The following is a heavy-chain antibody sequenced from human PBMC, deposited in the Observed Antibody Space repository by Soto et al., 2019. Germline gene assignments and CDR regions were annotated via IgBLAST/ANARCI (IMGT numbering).Heavy chain of an antibody. Sequence: QVQLVQSGAEVKKPGSSVKVSCKASGGTFSSYTISWVRQAPGQGLEWMGRIIPILGIANYAQKFQGRVTITADKSTSTAYMELSSLRSEDTAVYYCARDPSLAIVVNWFDPWGQGTLVTVSS. J-gene: IGHJ5*02. CDR1: GGTFSSYT. D-gene: IGHD2-2*01. V-gene: IGHV1-69*08. CDR3: ARDPSLAIVVNWFDP. CDR2: IIPILGIA.